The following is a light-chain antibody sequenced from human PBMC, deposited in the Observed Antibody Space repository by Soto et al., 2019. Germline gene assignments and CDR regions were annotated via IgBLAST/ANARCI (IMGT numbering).Light chain of an antibody. CDR1: SSDVGFYNY. Sequence: QSALTQPASVSGSPGQSITISCTGTSSDVGFYNYVSWYQQHPGKAPKVLIYEVSERPSGVPDRFSGSKSSNTASLTVSGLQAEDEADYYCSSYAGSNNFVFGTGTKLTVL. CDR2: EVS. V-gene: IGLV2-8*01. J-gene: IGLJ1*01. CDR3: SSYAGSNNFV.